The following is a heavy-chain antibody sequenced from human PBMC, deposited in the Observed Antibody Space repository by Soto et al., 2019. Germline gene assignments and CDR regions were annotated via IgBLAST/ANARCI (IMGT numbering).Heavy chain of an antibody. CDR1: GFTFSSYG. D-gene: IGHD4-4*01. CDR2: IWYDGSNK. CDR3: ARDRTVSASFYYYYYGKDV. Sequence: GGSLRLSCAASGFTFSSYGMHWVRQAPGKGLEWVAVIWYDGSNKYYADSVKGRFTISRDNSKNTLYLQMNSLRAEDTAVYYCARDRTVSASFYYYYYGKDVWGQGTTVTVSS. J-gene: IGHJ6*02. V-gene: IGHV3-33*01.